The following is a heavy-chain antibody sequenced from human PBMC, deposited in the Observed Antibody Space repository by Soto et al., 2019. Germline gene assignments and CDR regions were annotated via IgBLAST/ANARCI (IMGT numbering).Heavy chain of an antibody. V-gene: IGHV1-8*01. D-gene: IGHD6-19*01. CDR2: MNPNSGNT. CDR1: GYTFTSYD. Sequence: QVQLVQSGAEVKKPGASVKVSCKASGYTFTSYDINWVRQATGQELEWMGWMNPNSGNTGYAQKFQGRVTRTRNNSISTAYMELSSLRSEDTAVYYCARRSGWITIYDYWGQGTLVTVSS. CDR3: ARRSGWITIYDY. J-gene: IGHJ4*02.